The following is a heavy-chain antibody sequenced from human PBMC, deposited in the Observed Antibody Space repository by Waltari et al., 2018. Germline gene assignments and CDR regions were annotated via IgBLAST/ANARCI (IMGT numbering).Heavy chain of an antibody. CDR3: AHLSYYYDSSGYPSFDY. Sequence: QITLKESGPTLVKPTQTLTLTCTFSGFSLSTSGVGVCWIRQPPGKALEWLALIYWDDDKRYSPSLKSRLTITTDTSKNQVVLTMTNMDPVDTATYYCAHLSYYYDSSGYPSFDYWGQGTLVTVSS. CDR2: IYWDDDK. D-gene: IGHD3-22*01. V-gene: IGHV2-5*02. CDR1: GFSLSTSGVG. J-gene: IGHJ4*02.